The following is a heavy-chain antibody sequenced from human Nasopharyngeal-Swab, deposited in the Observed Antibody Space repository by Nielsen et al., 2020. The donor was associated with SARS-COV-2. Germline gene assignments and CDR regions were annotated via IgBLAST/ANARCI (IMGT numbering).Heavy chain of an antibody. CDR3: ARHVGTAMSLVYSFDY. CDR1: GGSISSYY. J-gene: IGHJ4*02. Sequence: SETLSLTCTVSGGSISSYYWGWIRQPPGKGLEWIGSIYYSGSTYYNPSLKSRVTISVDTSKNQFSLKLTSVTAADTAVYYCARHVGTAMSLVYSFDYWGQGTLVTVSS. CDR2: IYYSGST. D-gene: IGHD5-18*01. V-gene: IGHV4-39*01.